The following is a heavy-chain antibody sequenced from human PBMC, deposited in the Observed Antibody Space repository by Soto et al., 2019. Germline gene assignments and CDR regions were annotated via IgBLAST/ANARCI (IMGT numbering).Heavy chain of an antibody. CDR2: VNPTGGST. V-gene: IGHV1-46*03. D-gene: IGHD6-25*01. Sequence: ASVKVSCKASGYTFTSYYIHWVRQAPGQGLEWMAIVNPTGGSTNYAQKFQGRVTVTFDTSTSTVFMELNSLRYEDTAVYYCARHLAAGVSWGQGTLVTVSS. CDR1: GYTFTSYY. CDR3: ARHLAAGVS. J-gene: IGHJ5*02.